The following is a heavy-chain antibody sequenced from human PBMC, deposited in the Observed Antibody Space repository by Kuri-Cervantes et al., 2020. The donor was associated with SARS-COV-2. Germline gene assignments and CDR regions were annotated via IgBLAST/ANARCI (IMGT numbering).Heavy chain of an antibody. J-gene: IGHJ4*02. CDR2: IYHSEST. CDR3: ARGRGARL. V-gene: IGHV4-4*02. D-gene: IGHD3-10*01. CDR1: GGSISSSNW. Sequence: SETLSLTCAVSGGSISSSNWWSWVRQPPGKGLEWIGEIYHSESTNYNPSLKSRVTISVDTSKNQFSLKLSSVTAADTAVYYCARGRGARLWGQGTLVTVSS.